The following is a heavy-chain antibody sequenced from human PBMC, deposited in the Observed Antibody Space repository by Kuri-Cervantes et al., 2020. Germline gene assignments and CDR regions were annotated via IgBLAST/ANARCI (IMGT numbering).Heavy chain of an antibody. J-gene: IGHJ4*02. D-gene: IGHD1-26*01. CDR3: ARDYYSGSYYGDY. Sequence: ASVKVSCKASGYTFTGYYMHWVRQAPGQGLEWMGWINPNSGGTNYAQKFQGRVTMTTDTSTSTAYMELRSLTSDDTAVYYCARDYYSGSYYGDYWGQGTLVTVSS. V-gene: IGHV1-2*02. CDR2: INPNSGGT. CDR1: GYTFTGYY.